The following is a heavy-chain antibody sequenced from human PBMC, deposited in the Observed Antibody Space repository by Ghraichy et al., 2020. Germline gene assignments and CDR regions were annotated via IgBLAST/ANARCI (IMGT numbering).Heavy chain of an antibody. D-gene: IGHD6-6*01. Sequence: SENLSLTCTVSGGYINSDGYYWSWIRQHPGKGLEWIGYIYYSGNTYYNPSLKSRVTISVDTSKSQFSLRLSSVTAADTAVYYCARDLVGSDAFHIWGQGTMVTVSS. V-gene: IGHV4-31*03. CDR2: IYYSGNT. J-gene: IGHJ3*02. CDR1: GGYINSDGYY. CDR3: ARDLVGSDAFHI.